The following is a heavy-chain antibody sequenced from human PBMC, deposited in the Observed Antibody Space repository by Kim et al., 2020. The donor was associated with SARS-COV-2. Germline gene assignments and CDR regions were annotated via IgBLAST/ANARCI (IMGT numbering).Heavy chain of an antibody. V-gene: IGHV3-23*01. D-gene: IGHD3-22*01. CDR2: CGGGAGST. J-gene: IGHJ4*02. CDR3: AKGERITMIVVVTLFDY. Sequence: GRVLACGGGAGSTYYADAEKGRFTNSRDNAKNTLYLQMNSLGAEDTAVYYCAKGERITMIVVVTLFDYWGQGTLVTVSS.